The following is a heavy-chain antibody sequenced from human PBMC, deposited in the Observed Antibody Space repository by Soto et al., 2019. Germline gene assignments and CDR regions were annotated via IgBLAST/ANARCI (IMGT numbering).Heavy chain of an antibody. CDR1: AASMNNDY. J-gene: IGHJ4*02. V-gene: IGHV4-59*01. CDR2: MHFSGGA. CDR3: AKLGHTFERVV. D-gene: IGHD3-16*01. Sequence: SETLSLTCTVSAASMNNDYWSWIRQSPGKGLEQIGYMHFSGGANYSPSLKSRVTMSVDTSNNQFSLKLSSMTAAETALSYCAKLGHTFERVVWGQGSLVTVSS.